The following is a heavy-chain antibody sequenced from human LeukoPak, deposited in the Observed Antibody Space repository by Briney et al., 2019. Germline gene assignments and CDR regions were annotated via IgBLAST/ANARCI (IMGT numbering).Heavy chain of an antibody. CDR3: ASGIYDYYYDSSGYSFDY. J-gene: IGHJ4*02. CDR2: ISWNSGSI. D-gene: IGHD3-22*01. Sequence: PGGSLRLSCAASGFTFDDYAMHWVRQAPGKGLEWVSGISWNSGSIGYADSVKGRFTISRDNSKNTLYLQMNSLRAEDTAVYYCASGIYDYYYDSSGYSFDYWGQGTLVTVSS. V-gene: IGHV3-9*01. CDR1: GFTFDDYA.